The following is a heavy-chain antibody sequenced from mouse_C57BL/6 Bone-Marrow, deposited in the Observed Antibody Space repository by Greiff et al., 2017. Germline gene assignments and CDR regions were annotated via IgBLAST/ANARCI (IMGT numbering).Heavy chain of an antibody. CDR3: GRNDPSYYFDY. V-gene: IGHV5-6*02. Sequence: DVMLVESGGDLVKPGGSLKLSCAASGFTFSSYGMSWVRQTPDKRLEWVATISSGGSYTYYPDSVKGRFTISRDNAKTTLYLQMSSLKSEDTAMYYCGRNDPSYYFDYWGQGTTLTVSS. D-gene: IGHD6-1*01. CDR2: ISSGGSYT. CDR1: GFTFSSYG. J-gene: IGHJ2*01.